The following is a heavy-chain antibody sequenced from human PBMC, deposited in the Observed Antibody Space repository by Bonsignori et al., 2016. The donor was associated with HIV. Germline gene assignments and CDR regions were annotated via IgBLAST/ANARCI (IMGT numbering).Heavy chain of an antibody. CDR3: GRDLSGRDDY. Sequence: EVQLVESGGGLVQPGGSLRLSCAASGFPFSFYWMHWVRQAPGKGLVWVSRTNEDGRRTDYADSVRGRFTISRDNSKNTLYLEMHSLTVEDTAVYYCGRDLSGRDDYWGQEPWSPSPQ. V-gene: IGHV3-74*01. J-gene: IGHJ4*01. CDR2: TNEDGRRT. D-gene: IGHD3-16*02. CDR1: GFPFSFYW.